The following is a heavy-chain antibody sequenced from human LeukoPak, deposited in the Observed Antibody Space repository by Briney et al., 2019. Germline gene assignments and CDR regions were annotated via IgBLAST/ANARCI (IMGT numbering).Heavy chain of an antibody. CDR1: GFTFSPYS. CDR3: AKGGPTGDLRSPGRDW. Sequence: HPGGSLRLSCAASGFTFSPYSMNWVRQAPGKGLEWVSHISSSSSSIYYADSVKGRFTISRDDAKNSLYLQMNSLRAEDTAVYYCAKGGPTGDLRSPGRDWWGQGALVTVSS. D-gene: IGHD7-27*01. V-gene: IGHV3-48*04. J-gene: IGHJ4*02. CDR2: ISSSSSSI.